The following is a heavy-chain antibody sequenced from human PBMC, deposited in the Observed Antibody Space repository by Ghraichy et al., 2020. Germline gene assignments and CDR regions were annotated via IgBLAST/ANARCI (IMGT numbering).Heavy chain of an antibody. V-gene: IGHV3-21*01. D-gene: IGHD5-12*01. CDR3: ARGDVATTLDY. Sequence: SLNISCAASGFAFTSYTMNWVRQAPGKGLEWVSSISTSSTSIDYADSVRGRFAISRDNAKNSLYLQMNSLSAEDTAVYYCARGDVATTLDYWGQGTLVTVSS. CDR1: GFAFTSYT. J-gene: IGHJ4*02. CDR2: ISTSSTSI.